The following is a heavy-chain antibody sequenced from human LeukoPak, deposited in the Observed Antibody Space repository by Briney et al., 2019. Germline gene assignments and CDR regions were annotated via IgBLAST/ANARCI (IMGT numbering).Heavy chain of an antibody. D-gene: IGHD4-23*01. CDR3: AKGRGATVVVNFDY. CDR2: IGGSGGTT. CDR1: GFTFSNYW. J-gene: IGHJ4*02. V-gene: IGHV3-23*01. Sequence: GGSLRLSCAASGFTFSNYWMSWVRQAPGKGLEWVSGIGGSGGTTYYADSVKGRFTISRDNSKNTLYLQMNSLRAEDTAVYYCAKGRGATVVVNFDYWGQGTLVTVSS.